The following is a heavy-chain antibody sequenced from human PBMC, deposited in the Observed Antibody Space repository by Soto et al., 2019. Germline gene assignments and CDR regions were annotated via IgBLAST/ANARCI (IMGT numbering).Heavy chain of an antibody. CDR3: AREGVGELLPPGWFDP. CDR2: ISGSGGSK. Sequence: PGGSLRLSCAASGFTFSSYAMSWVRQAPGKGLEWVSAISGSGGSKYYADSVKGRFTISRDNAKNSLYLQMNSLRAEDTAFYYSAREGVGELLPPGWFDPWGQGTLVTGSS. D-gene: IGHD3-10*01. J-gene: IGHJ5*02. CDR1: GFTFSSYA. V-gene: IGHV3-23*01.